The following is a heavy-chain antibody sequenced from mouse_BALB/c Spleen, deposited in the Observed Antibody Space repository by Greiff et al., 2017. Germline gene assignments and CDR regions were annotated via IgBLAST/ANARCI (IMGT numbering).Heavy chain of an antibody. CDR2: LWSGGSS. CDR3: ARSYDYDWYFDV. D-gene: IGHD2-4*01. CDR1: GFSFTSYG. Sequence: QVQLQQSGPGLVQPSQILSITCTVFGFSFTSYGVHWVRQSPGKGLEWLGVLWSGGSSDYNAAFISRLSISKDNSKSKVFFKMNSLQANDTAIYYCARSYDYDWYFDVWGAGTTVTVSS. J-gene: IGHJ1*01. V-gene: IGHV2-2*02.